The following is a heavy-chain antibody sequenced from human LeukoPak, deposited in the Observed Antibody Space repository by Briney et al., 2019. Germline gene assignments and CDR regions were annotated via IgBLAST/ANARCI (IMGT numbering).Heavy chain of an antibody. CDR3: ANTVAGYYYGIDV. CDR1: GGSISSYY. D-gene: IGHD1-1*01. V-gene: IGHV4-59*01. J-gene: IGHJ6*04. CDR2: IYYSGST. Sequence: SETLSLTCTVSGGSISSYYWSWIRQPPGKGLEWIGYIYYSGSTNYNPSLKSRVTISVDTSKNQFSLKLSSVTAADTAVYYCANTVAGYYYGIDVCGKGTTVTVSS.